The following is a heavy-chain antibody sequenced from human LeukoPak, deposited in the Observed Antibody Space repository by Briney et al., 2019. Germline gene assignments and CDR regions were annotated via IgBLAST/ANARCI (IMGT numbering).Heavy chain of an antibody. D-gene: IGHD1-1*01. V-gene: IGHV3-30*04. CDR3: ARLGLEVGGPNWFDP. CDR1: GFTFRVYA. Sequence: GGSLRLSCAASGFTFRVYAIHWVRQSPGKGLEWVAVTSYDGSHNFYADSVKGRFTISRDNAKNSLYLQMNSLRVEDTAVYYCARLGLEVGGPNWFDPWGQGTLVTVSS. CDR2: TSYDGSHN. J-gene: IGHJ5*02.